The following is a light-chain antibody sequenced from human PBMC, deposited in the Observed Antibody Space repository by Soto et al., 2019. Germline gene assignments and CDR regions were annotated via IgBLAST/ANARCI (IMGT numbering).Light chain of an antibody. CDR3: CAYAADTTFV. CDR2: EVT. V-gene: IGLV2-23*02. Sequence: QSALTQPASVSGSPGPSITISCTGTYSDVGSYNLVSWYQQHPGKAPKLIIYEVTKRPSGVSNHFSGSKSGYTASLTISGLQADDEAEYYCCAYAADTTFVFGGGTKLTVL. J-gene: IGLJ3*02. CDR1: YSDVGSYNL.